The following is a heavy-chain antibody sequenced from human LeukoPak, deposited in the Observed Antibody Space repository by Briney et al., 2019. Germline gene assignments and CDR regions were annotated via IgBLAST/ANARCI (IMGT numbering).Heavy chain of an antibody. V-gene: IGHV4-59*01. CDR1: GGSISSYY. J-gene: IGHJ4*02. Sequence: SGTLSLTCTVSGGSISSYYWSWIRQPPGKGLEWIGYIYYSGSTNYNPSLKSRVTISVDTSKNQFSLKLSSVTAADTAVYYCARVSGDGYNPENLDYWGQGTLVTVSS. CDR3: ARVSGDGYNPENLDY. D-gene: IGHD5-24*01. CDR2: IYYSGST.